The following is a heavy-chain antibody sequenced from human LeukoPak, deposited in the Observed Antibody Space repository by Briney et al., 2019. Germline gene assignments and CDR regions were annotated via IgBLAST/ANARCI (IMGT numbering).Heavy chain of an antibody. CDR1: GFTFSSYS. D-gene: IGHD1-26*01. J-gene: IGHJ4*02. CDR2: ISSSSSYI. CDR3: ARAIEGATKPGLYYFDY. V-gene: IGHV3-21*01. Sequence: GGSLRLSCAASGFTFSSYSMNWVRQAPGKGLEWVSSISSSSSYIYYADSVKGRFTISRDNAKNSLYLQMNSLRAEDTAVYYCARAIEGATKPGLYYFDYWGQGTLVTVSS.